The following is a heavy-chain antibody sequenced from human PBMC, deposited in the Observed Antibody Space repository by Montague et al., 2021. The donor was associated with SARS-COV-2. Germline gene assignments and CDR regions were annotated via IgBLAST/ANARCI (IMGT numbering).Heavy chain of an antibody. Sequence: SETLSLTCSVSGGSINNYFWGWIRQSPGKGLEWVGNMHSTGSTAXXPSLKSRVIISVDTSKTQISLKLSSVSAADTALYYCARAVVGAKTATIESWGQGTLVTASS. V-gene: IGHV4-59*01. J-gene: IGHJ5*01. CDR1: GGSINNYF. CDR3: ARAVVGAKTATIES. CDR2: MHSTGST. D-gene: IGHD2-15*01.